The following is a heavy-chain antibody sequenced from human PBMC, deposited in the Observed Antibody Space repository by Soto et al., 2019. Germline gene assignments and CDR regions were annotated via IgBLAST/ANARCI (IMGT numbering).Heavy chain of an antibody. J-gene: IGHJ4*02. CDR2: IIPILGIA. V-gene: IGHV1-69*08. CDR1: GGTFSSYT. D-gene: IGHD5-12*01. Sequence: QVQLVQSGAEVKKPGSSVKVSCKASGGTFSSYTISWVRQAPGQGLEWMGRIIPILGIANYAQKFQGRVTITADKSTSTAYMELSSLRSEDTAVYYCATDLTDSGYDEPIDYWGQGTLVTVSS. CDR3: ATDLTDSGYDEPIDY.